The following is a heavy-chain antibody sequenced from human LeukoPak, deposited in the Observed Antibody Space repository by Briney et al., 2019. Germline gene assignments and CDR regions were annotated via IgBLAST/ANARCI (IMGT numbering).Heavy chain of an antibody. Sequence: ASVKVSCKASGYTFTGYYMHWVRQAPGRGLEWMGWINPNSGGTNYAQKFQGRVTMTRDTSISTAYMELSRLRSDDTAVYYCARGDIVVVPAAIVISRWFDPWGQGTLVTVSS. J-gene: IGHJ5*02. CDR2: INPNSGGT. CDR1: GYTFTGYY. D-gene: IGHD2-2*01. CDR3: ARGDIVVVPAAIVISRWFDP. V-gene: IGHV1-2*02.